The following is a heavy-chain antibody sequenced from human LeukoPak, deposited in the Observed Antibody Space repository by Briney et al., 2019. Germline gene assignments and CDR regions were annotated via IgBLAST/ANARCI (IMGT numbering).Heavy chain of an antibody. CDR1: GFTFKNYA. CDR2: ISGDAVTS. V-gene: IGHV3-23*01. D-gene: IGHD3-22*01. CDR3: AKDFESYYYDSSGYYGFY. J-gene: IGHJ4*02. Sequence: GGSLRLSCAASGFTFKNYAMNWVRQSPGQGLEWVSTISGDAVTSWYADSVKGRFTISRDNFKNMLYLQMNSLRAEDTGVYYCAKDFESYYYDSSGYYGFYWGQGTLVTVSS.